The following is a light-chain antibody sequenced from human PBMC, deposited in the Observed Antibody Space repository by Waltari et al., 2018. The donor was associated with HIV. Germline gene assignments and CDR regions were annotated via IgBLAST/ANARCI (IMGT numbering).Light chain of an antibody. CDR3: AAWDDSLNIWV. Sequence: QSVLTQPPSASGAPGQRVTISCSGSSSNIGTNTVNWYQQFPGMAPKVVIYSNDQRPSGGPDRFSGSKSGTSASLAISGLQSEDEADYFCAAWDDSLNIWVFGGGAKLTVL. CDR2: SND. J-gene: IGLJ3*02. V-gene: IGLV1-44*01. CDR1: SSNIGTNT.